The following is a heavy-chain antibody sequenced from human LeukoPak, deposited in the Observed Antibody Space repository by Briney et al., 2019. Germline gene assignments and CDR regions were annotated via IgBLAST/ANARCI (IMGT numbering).Heavy chain of an antibody. CDR3: ASQGAAIGPFDY. V-gene: IGHV4-34*01. D-gene: IGHD2-2*01. CDR1: GGSFSGYY. J-gene: IGHJ4*02. CDR2: INHSGST. Sequence: SETLTLTCAVYGGSFSGYYWSWIRQPPGKGLEWIGEINHSGSTNYNPSLKSRVTISVDTSKNQFSLKLSSVTAADTAVYYCASQGAAIGPFDYWGQGTLVTVSS.